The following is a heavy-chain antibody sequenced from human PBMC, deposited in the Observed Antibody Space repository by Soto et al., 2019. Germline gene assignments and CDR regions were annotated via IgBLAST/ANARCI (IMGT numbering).Heavy chain of an antibody. Sequence: EVQLVESGGGLVQPGGSLRLSCAASGFTFSSFWMHWVRQAPGKGLVWVSRINSDGSSTSYADSVKGRFTISRDNAKNTLYLQMNSLRAEDTAVYYCARTPGPYGRDAFDIWGQGTMVTVSS. CDR1: GFTFSSFW. D-gene: IGHD3-16*01. J-gene: IGHJ3*02. CDR2: INSDGSST. CDR3: ARTPGPYGRDAFDI. V-gene: IGHV3-74*01.